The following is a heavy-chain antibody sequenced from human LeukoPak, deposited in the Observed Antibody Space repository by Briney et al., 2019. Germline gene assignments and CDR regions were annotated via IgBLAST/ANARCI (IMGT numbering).Heavy chain of an antibody. CDR1: GFTFSSYA. CDR2: INHSGST. D-gene: IGHD3-22*01. CDR3: ACLTTADAFDI. V-gene: IGHV4-34*08. Sequence: GSLRLSCAASGFTFSSYAMSWVRQTPGKGLEWIGEINHSGSTNYNPSLKSRVTISVDTSKNQFSLKLSSVTAADTAVYYCACLTTADAFDIWGQGTMVTVSS. J-gene: IGHJ3*02.